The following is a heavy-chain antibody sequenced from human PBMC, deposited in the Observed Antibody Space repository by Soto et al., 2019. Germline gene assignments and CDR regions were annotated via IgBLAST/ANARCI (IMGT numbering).Heavy chain of an antibody. CDR1: GFTFSDYY. J-gene: IGHJ6*02. CDR3: ARDKAVVVVAATRNYYYYGMDV. Sequence: PGGSLRLSCAASGFTFSDYYMSWIRQAPGKGLEWVSYISSSSSYTNYADSVKGRFTISRDNAKNSLYLQMNSLRAEDTAVYYCARDKAVVVVAATRNYYYYGMDVWGQGTTVTVSS. V-gene: IGHV3-11*06. CDR2: ISSSSSYT. D-gene: IGHD2-15*01.